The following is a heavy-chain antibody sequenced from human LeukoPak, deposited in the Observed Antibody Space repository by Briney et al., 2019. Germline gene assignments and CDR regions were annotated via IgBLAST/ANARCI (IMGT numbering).Heavy chain of an antibody. J-gene: IGHJ4*02. CDR1: GGSISSYY. V-gene: IGHV4-59*01. CDR2: IYYSGST. Sequence: SETLSLTCTVSGGSISSYYWSWIRQPPGKGLEWIGYIYYSGSTNYNPSLKSRVTISVDTSKNQFSLKLSSVTAADTAVYYCAREAPLGIADWGQGTLVTVSS. D-gene: IGHD2-2*03. CDR3: AREAPLGIAD.